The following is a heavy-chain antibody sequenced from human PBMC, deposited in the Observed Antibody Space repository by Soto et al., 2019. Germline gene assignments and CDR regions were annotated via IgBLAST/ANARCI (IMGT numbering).Heavy chain of an antibody. CDR3: ARGGRRDGYNCDY. Sequence: SETLSLTCAVSGGSISRGGYSWSWIRQPPGKGLEWIGYIYHSGSTYYNPSLKSRVTISVDRSKNQFSLKLSSVTAADTAVYYCARGGRRDGYNCDYWGQGTLVTVSS. V-gene: IGHV4-30-2*01. D-gene: IGHD5-12*01. CDR2: IYHSGST. CDR1: GGSISRGGYS. J-gene: IGHJ4*02.